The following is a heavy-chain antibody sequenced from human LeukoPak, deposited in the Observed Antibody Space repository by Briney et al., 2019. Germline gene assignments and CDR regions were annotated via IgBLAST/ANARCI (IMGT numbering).Heavy chain of an antibody. CDR2: IYYSGST. D-gene: IGHD1-26*01. CDR3: ARDSGSHSRALDI. J-gene: IGHJ3*02. Sequence: SETLSLTCTVSGGSISGYYWSWIRQPPGKGLEWIGYIYYSGSTNYNPSLKSRVTISVDTSKNQFSLKLSSVTAADTAVYYCARDSGSHSRALDIWGQGTMVTVSS. CDR1: GGSISGYY. V-gene: IGHV4-59*01.